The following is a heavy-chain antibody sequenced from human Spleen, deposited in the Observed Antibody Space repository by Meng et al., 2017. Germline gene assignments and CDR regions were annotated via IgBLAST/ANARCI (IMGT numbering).Heavy chain of an antibody. CDR2: IHPSGNA. Sequence: QLVQSGSAGKKPGASVNVSFKASGYTYTHYQMDWVRQAPGQGLEWMGWIHPSGNANYAQKFQSRFTMTIDTSTTTASMELRSLRSDDSALYYCVKHSSDWSLDSWGQGTLVTVSS. CDR1: GYTYTHYQ. V-gene: IGHV1-18*01. D-gene: IGHD6-19*01. J-gene: IGHJ4*02. CDR3: VKHSSDWSLDS.